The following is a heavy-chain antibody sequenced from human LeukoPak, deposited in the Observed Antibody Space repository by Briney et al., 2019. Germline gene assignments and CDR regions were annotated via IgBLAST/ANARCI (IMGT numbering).Heavy chain of an antibody. V-gene: IGHV3-74*01. J-gene: IGHJ4*02. CDR1: GFTFSKYW. D-gene: IGHD6-19*01. CDR3: ATKQWLAPPPDS. Sequence: GGSLRLSCAASGFTFSKYWLLWVRQAPGKGLDSVSRINTDGTVTTYADSVKGRFTVSRDNADNTMFLQMNSVRDEDTAVYYCATKQWLAPPPDSWGQGTPVTVSS. CDR2: INTDGTVT.